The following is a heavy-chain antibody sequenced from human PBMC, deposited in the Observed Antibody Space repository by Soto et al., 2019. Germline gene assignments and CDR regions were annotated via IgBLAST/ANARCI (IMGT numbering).Heavy chain of an antibody. J-gene: IGHJ5*02. CDR3: ASQSRDDYVWGSYRSPRWFDP. V-gene: IGHV1-69*02. D-gene: IGHD3-16*02. CDR2: IIPILGIA. Sequence: QVQLVQSGAEVKKPGSSVKVSCKASGGTFSSYTISWVRQAPGQGLEWMGRIIPILGIANYAQKFQGRVTINADKSTSTAYMERSSLRSEDTAVYYCASQSRDDYVWGSYRSPRWFDPWGQGTLVTVSS. CDR1: GGTFSSYT.